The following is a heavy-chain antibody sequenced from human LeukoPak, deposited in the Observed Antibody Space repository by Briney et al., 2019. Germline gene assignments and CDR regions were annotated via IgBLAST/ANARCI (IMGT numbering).Heavy chain of an antibody. Sequence: SETLSLTCAVYGGALSGYHWSWIRQPPGKGLEWIGEINHSGSTNYNPSLKSRVTISVDTSKNQFSLKLSSVTAADTAVYYCAGLGASGNGYLSWFDPWGQGTLVTVSS. V-gene: IGHV4-34*01. CDR1: GGALSGYH. CDR3: AGLGASGNGYLSWFDP. J-gene: IGHJ5*02. D-gene: IGHD3-22*01. CDR2: INHSGST.